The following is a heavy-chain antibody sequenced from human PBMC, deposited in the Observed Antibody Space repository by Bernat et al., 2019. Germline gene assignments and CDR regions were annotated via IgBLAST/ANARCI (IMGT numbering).Heavy chain of an antibody. CDR1: GFTFSRYD. D-gene: IGHD6-13*01. Sequence: EVQLVESGGGLVQPGGSLRLSCAASGFTFSRYDMYWVRQATGKGLEWVSAITTAGDTYYKASVKGRFTISIENAKNSLYLQMNSLRAEDTTVYYCARDREGPYSSSWYDMDVWGQGTTVTVSS. CDR2: ITTAGDT. J-gene: IGHJ6*02. V-gene: IGHV3-13*01. CDR3: ARDREGPYSSSWYDMDV.